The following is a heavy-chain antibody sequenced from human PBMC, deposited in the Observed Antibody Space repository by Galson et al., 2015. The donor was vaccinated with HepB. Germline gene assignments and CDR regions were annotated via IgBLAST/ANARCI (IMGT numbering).Heavy chain of an antibody. V-gene: IGHV3-33*08. CDR2: IWYDGSNK. J-gene: IGHJ1*01. CDR1: GFTFSSYG. D-gene: IGHD6-13*01. Sequence: SLRLSCAASGFTFSSYGMHWVRQAPGKGLEWVAFIWYDGSNKYYADSVKGRFTISRDNSRNTLYLRMNSLRAEDTAVYYCARDRSGFSSSWRYFQHWGQGTLVTVSS. CDR3: ARDRSGFSSSWRYFQH.